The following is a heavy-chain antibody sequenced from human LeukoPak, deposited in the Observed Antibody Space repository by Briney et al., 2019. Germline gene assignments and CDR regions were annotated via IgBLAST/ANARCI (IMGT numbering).Heavy chain of an antibody. CDR2: ISYDGSNK. V-gene: IGHV3-30-3*01. Sequence: GGSLRLSCAASGFAFSSYAMHWVRQAPGKGLGWVAVISYDGSNKYYADSVKGRFTISRDNSKNTLYLQMNSLRAEDTAVYYCAREDSSSWVFDYWGQGTLVTVSS. J-gene: IGHJ4*02. CDR3: AREDSSSWVFDY. D-gene: IGHD6-13*01. CDR1: GFAFSSYA.